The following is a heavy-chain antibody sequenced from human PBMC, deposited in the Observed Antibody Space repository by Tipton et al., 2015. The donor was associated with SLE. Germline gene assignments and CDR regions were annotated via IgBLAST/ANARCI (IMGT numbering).Heavy chain of an antibody. Sequence: TLSLTCAVYGGSFSNYYWSWIRQPPGKGLEWIGEINHSGSTNYNPSLKSRVTISVDTSKNQFSLKLGSVTAADTAVYYCARPSRYSSSWYNAFDIWGRGTMVTVSS. CDR3: ARPSRYSSSWYNAFDI. J-gene: IGHJ3*02. CDR2: INHSGST. D-gene: IGHD6-13*01. V-gene: IGHV4-34*01. CDR1: GGSFSNYY.